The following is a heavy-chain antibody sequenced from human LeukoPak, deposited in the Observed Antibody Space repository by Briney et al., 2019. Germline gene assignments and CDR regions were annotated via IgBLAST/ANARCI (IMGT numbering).Heavy chain of an antibody. J-gene: IGHJ4*02. D-gene: IGHD6-13*01. CDR1: GFTFDDYG. CDR3: ARDGVAAAGTNFDY. Sequence: PGGSLSLSFAASGFTFDDYGMSWFPQAPGKGREWVSGINWNGGSKGYADSVKGRFTISRDNAKNSLYLQMNSLRAEDTALYHCARDGVAAAGTNFDYWGQGTLVTVSS. CDR2: INWNGGSK. V-gene: IGHV3-20*02.